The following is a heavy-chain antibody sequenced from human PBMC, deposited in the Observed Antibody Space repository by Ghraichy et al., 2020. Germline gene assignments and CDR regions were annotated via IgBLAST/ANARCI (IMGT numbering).Heavy chain of an antibody. CDR2: IYSGGTT. V-gene: IGHV3-66*01. CDR3: SGLQVADVFDL. J-gene: IGHJ3*01. CDR1: GFTFSSND. D-gene: IGHD5-24*01. Sequence: GGSLRLSCAASGFTFSSNDMSWVRQAPGKGLEWVSVIYSGGTTYYADAVENSFTISRDNSTNKLYLQKNSLRDEDTAVYYCSGLQVADVFDLWGQGTMVTVSS.